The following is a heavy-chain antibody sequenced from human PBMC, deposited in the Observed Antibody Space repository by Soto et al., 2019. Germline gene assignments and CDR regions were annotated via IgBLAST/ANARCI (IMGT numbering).Heavy chain of an antibody. J-gene: IGHJ4*02. CDR2: ISYDGSNK. V-gene: IGHV3-30*03. D-gene: IGHD3-22*01. CDR3: ARLTFTYYYYSRWYYSF. Sequence: QVQLVESGGGVVQPGRSLRLSCAASGFTFSSYGMHWVRQAPGKGLEWVAVISYDGSNKYYADSVKGRFTISRDNSKNPLYLQNNSLRAEDTAVYYCARLTFTYYYYSRWYYSFWGQGTLVTVSP. CDR1: GFTFSSYG.